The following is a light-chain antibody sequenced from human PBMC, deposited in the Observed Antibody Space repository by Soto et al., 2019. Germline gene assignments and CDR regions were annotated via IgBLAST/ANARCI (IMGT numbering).Light chain of an antibody. CDR3: QQYNSYPWT. J-gene: IGKJ1*01. CDR1: QSINSW. V-gene: IGKV1-5*03. Sequence: DIQMTQSPSTLSASVGDRVTITCRASQSINSWLAWYQQKPGKAPKLLIYMASSLESGVPSRFSGSGSGTDVTLTISSLQPDDFAPYYCQQYNSYPWTFGQGTKVEIK. CDR2: MAS.